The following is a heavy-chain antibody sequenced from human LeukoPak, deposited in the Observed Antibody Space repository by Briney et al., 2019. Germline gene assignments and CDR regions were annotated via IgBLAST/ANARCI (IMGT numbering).Heavy chain of an antibody. CDR1: GFTFSKYW. CDR3: ATKQWLAPPPGS. Sequence: GGSLRHSCAASGFTFSKYWMLWVRQAPGKGLESVSRINTDGTVTTYADSVKGRFTVSRDNADNTMFLQMNSVRDEDTAVYYCATKQWLAPPPGSWGQGTPVTVSS. D-gene: IGHD6-19*01. J-gene: IGHJ5*02. CDR2: INTDGTVT. V-gene: IGHV3-74*01.